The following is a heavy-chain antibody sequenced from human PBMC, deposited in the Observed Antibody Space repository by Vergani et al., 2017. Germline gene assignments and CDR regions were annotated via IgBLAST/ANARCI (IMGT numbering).Heavy chain of an antibody. CDR1: GYSISSGYY. CDR2: IYHSESN. J-gene: IGHJ4*02. Sequence: QVQLQESGPGLVKPSENLSLTCAVSGYSISSGYYWGWIRQPPGKGLEWIGIIYHSESNYYNPSLKSRVTRSVDTSKNQFSMKLSTVTAADTAVYYCASFSGYAVGGYWGQGTLVTVSS. D-gene: IGHD5-12*01. CDR3: ASFSGYAVGGY. V-gene: IGHV4-38-2*01.